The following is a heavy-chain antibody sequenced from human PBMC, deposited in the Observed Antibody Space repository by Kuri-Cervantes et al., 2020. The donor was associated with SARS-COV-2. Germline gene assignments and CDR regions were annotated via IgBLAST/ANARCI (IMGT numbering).Heavy chain of an antibody. CDR3: ARKQYYDFWSGHTMSWFDP. D-gene: IGHD3-3*01. CDR1: GFSLSTSGVG. CDR2: IYWDDDK. Sequence: SGPTLVKPTQTLTLTCTSSGFSLSTSGVGVGWIRQPPGKALEWLALIYWDDDKRYSPSLKSRLTITKDTSKNQVVLTMTNMDPVDTATYYCARKQYYDFWSGHTMSWFDPWGQGTLVTVSS. J-gene: IGHJ5*02. V-gene: IGHV2-5*02.